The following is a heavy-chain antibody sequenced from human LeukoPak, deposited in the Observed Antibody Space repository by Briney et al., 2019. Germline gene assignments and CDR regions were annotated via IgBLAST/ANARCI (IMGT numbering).Heavy chain of an antibody. CDR2: VYYDGST. V-gene: IGHV4-30-4*08. CDR1: GDSFSSANYY. CDR3: VRGLTGYSYFFDY. D-gene: IGHD1-20*01. Sequence: PSETLSLTCTVSGDSFSSANYYWTWVRQPPGKGLEWIGYVYYDGSTYYHPSLQSRLAISVDTSKNQFSLNLTSVTAADTAVYYCVRGLTGYSYFFDYWGQGALVTVSS. J-gene: IGHJ4*02.